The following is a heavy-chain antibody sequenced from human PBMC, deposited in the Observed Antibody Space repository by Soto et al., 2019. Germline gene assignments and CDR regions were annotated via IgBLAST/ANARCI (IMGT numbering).Heavy chain of an antibody. CDR2: VHYSGST. CDR3: ARGVDYYDTSGYFSFDS. Sequence: SETLSLTCNLSGGSFHNFYWLWIRQPPGKGLEWVGRVHYSGSTNYSPSLNSRATISLDTSKSQLSLKLRSVTAAETAMYFCARGVDYYDTSGYFSFDSWGQGIPVTVSS. D-gene: IGHD3-16*01. J-gene: IGHJ4*02. V-gene: IGHV4-59*01. CDR1: GGSFHNFY.